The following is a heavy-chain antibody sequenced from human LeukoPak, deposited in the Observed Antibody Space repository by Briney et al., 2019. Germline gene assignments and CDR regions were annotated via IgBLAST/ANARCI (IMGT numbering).Heavy chain of an antibody. CDR2: IYTSGST. CDR3: ARDLHDSSGYYYYYYYYYMDV. D-gene: IGHD3-22*01. V-gene: IGHV4-4*07. Sequence: SSETLSLTCTVSGGSISSYYWSWIRQPAGKGLEWIGRIYTSGSTNYNPSLKSRVTMSVDTSKNQFSLKLSPVTAADTAVYYCARDLHDSSGYYYYYYYYYMDVWGKGTTVTISS. CDR1: GGSISSYY. J-gene: IGHJ6*03.